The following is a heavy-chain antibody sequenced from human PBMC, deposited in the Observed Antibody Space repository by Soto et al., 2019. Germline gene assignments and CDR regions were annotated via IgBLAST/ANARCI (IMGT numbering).Heavy chain of an antibody. Sequence: QVQLVQSGAEVKKPGASVKVSCKASGYTFTSYYMHWVRQAPGQGLEWMGIINPSGGSTSYAQKFQGRVTMTRDTSTSTVYMELSSLRSEVTAVYYCARDTVPGYYGMDVWGQGTTVTVSS. CDR3: ARDTVPGYYGMDV. D-gene: IGHD4-4*01. CDR2: INPSGGST. V-gene: IGHV1-46*01. J-gene: IGHJ6*02. CDR1: GYTFTSYY.